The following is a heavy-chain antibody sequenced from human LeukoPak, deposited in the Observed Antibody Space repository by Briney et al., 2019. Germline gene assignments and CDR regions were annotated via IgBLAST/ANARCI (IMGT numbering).Heavy chain of an antibody. Sequence: ASVKVSCKASGYTFTSNYIHWVRQAPGQGLEWMGMIYPRDGNTSYAQKFQGRVTVTRDTSTSTVHVELSGLRSEDTAVYYCARDQEGFDYWGQGTLVTVSS. CDR1: GYTFTSNY. CDR3: ARDQEGFDY. J-gene: IGHJ4*02. CDR2: IYPRDGNT. V-gene: IGHV1-46*01.